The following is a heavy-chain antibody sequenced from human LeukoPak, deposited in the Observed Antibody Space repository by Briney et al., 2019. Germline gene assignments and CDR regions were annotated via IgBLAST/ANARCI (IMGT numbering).Heavy chain of an antibody. D-gene: IGHD5-18*01. Sequence: HTGGSLRPSCAASGFTVSTNYMSWVRQPPGRGRGWVSVIYSVGSTYYADSVKGRFTISRDNSKNTLYLQMNSLRAEDTAVYYCARDLRGYSYGFGLGGMDVWGQGTTVTVSS. CDR2: IYSVGST. CDR1: GFTVSTNY. CDR3: ARDLRGYSYGFGLGGMDV. J-gene: IGHJ6*02. V-gene: IGHV3-53*01.